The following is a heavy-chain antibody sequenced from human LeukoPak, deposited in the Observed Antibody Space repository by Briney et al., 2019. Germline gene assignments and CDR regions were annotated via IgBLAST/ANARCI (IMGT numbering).Heavy chain of an antibody. Sequence: GGSLRLSSADSGFTFSSYGMSWVRQAPGKGLEWVSAISGSGGSTYYADSVKGRFTISRDNAKNSLYLQMNSLRAEDTAVYYCARDYTGGWNDYWGQGTLVTVSS. V-gene: IGHV3-23*01. CDR1: GFTFSSYG. J-gene: IGHJ4*02. CDR3: ARDYTGGWNDY. D-gene: IGHD7-27*01. CDR2: ISGSGGST.